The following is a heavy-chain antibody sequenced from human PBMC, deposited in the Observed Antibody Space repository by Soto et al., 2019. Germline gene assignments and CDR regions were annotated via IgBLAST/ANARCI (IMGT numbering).Heavy chain of an antibody. V-gene: IGHV5-51*01. CDR2: IYPGDSDT. CDR1: GYTFGNYW. Sequence: GESLKIACKGSGYTFGNYWIGWVLQMPGKGLEWMGTIYPGDSDTRYSPSFEGQVTISADESINTAYLQWSSLQPSDTAVYYCVRPLGLQSNYGVDVWGQGTAVTVSS. CDR3: VRPLGLQSNYGVDV. D-gene: IGHD4-4*01. J-gene: IGHJ6*02.